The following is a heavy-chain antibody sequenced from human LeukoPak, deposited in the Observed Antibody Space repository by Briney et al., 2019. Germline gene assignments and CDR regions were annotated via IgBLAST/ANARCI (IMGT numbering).Heavy chain of an antibody. D-gene: IGHD2-2*01. CDR1: GFTFSSYD. J-gene: IGHJ4*02. CDR3: ARGRTYQLLSGGIDY. V-gene: IGHV3-13*01. Sequence: SGGSLRLSCAASGFTFSSYDMHWVRQATGKGLEWVSAIGTAGDTYYPGSVKGRFTISRENAKNSLYLQMNSLRAGDTAVYYCARGRTYQLLSGGIDYWGQGTLVTVSS. CDR2: IGTAGDT.